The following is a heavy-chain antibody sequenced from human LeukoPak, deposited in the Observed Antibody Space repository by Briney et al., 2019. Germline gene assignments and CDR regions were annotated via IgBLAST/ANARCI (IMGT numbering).Heavy chain of an antibody. J-gene: IGHJ4*02. V-gene: IGHV4-39*01. CDR3: ATRYCPYSGCNFFPHY. D-gene: IGHD5-12*01. CDR1: GDSISSSGYF. Sequence: SETLSLTCTVSGDSISSSGYFWGWIRQPPGKGLERIGNIHYSGSTYYNPSLKSRVTLSVDTSKNQFSLKLTSVTAADTAVYYCATRYCPYSGCNFFPHYWSQRTLVTVSS. CDR2: IHYSGST.